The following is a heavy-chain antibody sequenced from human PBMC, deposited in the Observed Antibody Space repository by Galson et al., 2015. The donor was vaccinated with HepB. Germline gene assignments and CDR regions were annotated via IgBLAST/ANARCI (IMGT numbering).Heavy chain of an antibody. D-gene: IGHD4-17*01. V-gene: IGHV7-4-1*02. CDR3: ARVQVDDYGDSDFDY. Sequence: SVKVSCKASGYTFTSYAMNWVRQAPGQGLEWMGWINTNTGNPTYAQGFTGRFVFSLDTSVNTAYLQISSLKAEDTAVYYCARVQVDDYGDSDFDYWGQGTLVTVSS. CDR1: GYTFTSYA. CDR2: INTNTGNP. J-gene: IGHJ4*02.